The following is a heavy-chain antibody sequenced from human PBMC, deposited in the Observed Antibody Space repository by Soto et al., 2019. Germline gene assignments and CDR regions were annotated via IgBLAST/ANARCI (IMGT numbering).Heavy chain of an antibody. D-gene: IGHD6-13*01. V-gene: IGHV3-43*02. CDR3: AKDRGSSSYYGMDV. CDR2: ISGDGGST. Sequence: GESLKISCAASGFTFDDYAMHWVRQAPGKGLEWVSLISGDGGSTYYADSVKGRFTISRDNSKNSLYLQMNSLRTEDTALYYCAKDRGSSSYYGMDVWGQGTTVTVSS. CDR1: GFTFDDYA. J-gene: IGHJ6*02.